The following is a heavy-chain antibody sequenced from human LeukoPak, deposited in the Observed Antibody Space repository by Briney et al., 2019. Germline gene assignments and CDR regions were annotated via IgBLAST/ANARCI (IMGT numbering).Heavy chain of an antibody. CDR3: ARGGPATTWFDP. V-gene: IGHV3-11*04. D-gene: IGHD1-26*01. J-gene: IGHJ5*02. CDR2: ITSSGTSI. Sequence: GGSLRLSCAASEFTFSDYYMSWIRQAPGKGLEWISYITSSGTSIYYADSVKGRFTISRDNGKKSLYLQMTSLRAEDTAVYYCARGGPATTWFDPWGQGTLVTVSS. CDR1: EFTFSDYY.